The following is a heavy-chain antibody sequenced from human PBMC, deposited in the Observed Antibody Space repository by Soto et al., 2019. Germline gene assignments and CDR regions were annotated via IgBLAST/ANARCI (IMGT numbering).Heavy chain of an antibody. CDR1: GGSISGGGYY. D-gene: IGHD6-13*01. V-gene: IGHV4-31*03. CDR2: IYYSGST. J-gene: IGHJ4*02. Sequence: LSLTCTVSGGSISGGGYYWSWIRQHPGKGLEWIGYIYYSGSTYYNPSLKSRVTISVDTSKNQFSLKLSSVTAADTAVYYCAREVHSSSWSPGGFYFDYWGQGTLVTVSS. CDR3: AREVHSSSWSPGGFYFDY.